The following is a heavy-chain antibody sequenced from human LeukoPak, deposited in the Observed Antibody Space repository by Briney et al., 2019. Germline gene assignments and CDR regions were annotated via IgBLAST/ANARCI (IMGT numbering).Heavy chain of an antibody. J-gene: IGHJ4*02. D-gene: IGHD2-2*01. Sequence: ASVKVSCKASGYTFTSYDINWVRQATGQGLEWMGWMNPNSGNTGYAQKFQGRVTMTRDTSITTAYMELSRLRSDDTAVYYCARGSTSSSAAVSYWGQGTLVTVSS. CDR3: ARGSTSSSAAVSY. CDR2: MNPNSGNT. V-gene: IGHV1-8*01. CDR1: GYTFTSYD.